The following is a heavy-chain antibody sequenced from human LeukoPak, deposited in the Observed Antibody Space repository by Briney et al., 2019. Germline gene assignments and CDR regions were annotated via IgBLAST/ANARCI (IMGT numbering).Heavy chain of an antibody. CDR3: TRDLRGRDDY. J-gene: IGHJ4*02. CDR1: GFTFSNYW. D-gene: IGHD5-24*01. CDR2: INEGGSVT. Sequence: GGSLRLSCAASGFTFSNYWMHWVRQAPGKGLVWVSRINEGGSVTDYADSVKGRFTISRDNAKNTLYLEMNSLRAEDTAVYYCTRDLRGRDDYWGQGTLVSVSS. V-gene: IGHV3-74*01.